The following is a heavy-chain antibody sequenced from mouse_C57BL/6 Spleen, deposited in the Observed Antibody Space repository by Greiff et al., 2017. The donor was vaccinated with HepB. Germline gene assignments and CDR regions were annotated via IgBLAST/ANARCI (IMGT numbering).Heavy chain of an antibody. J-gene: IGHJ2*01. V-gene: IGHV1-69*01. CDR1: GYTFTSYW. D-gene: IGHD1-1*01. Sequence: QVQLKQSGAELVMPGASVKLSCKASGYTFTSYWMHWVKQRPGQGLEWIGEIDPSDSYTNYNQKFKGKSTVTVDKSSSTAYMQLSSLTSEDSAVYYCARTDYYGSSHYFDYWGQGTTLTVSS. CDR2: IDPSDSYT. CDR3: ARTDYYGSSHYFDY.